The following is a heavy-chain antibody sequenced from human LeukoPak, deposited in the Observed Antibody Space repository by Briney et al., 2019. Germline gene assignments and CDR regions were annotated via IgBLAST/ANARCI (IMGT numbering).Heavy chain of an antibody. V-gene: IGHV4-39*01. CDR2: IYYSGST. Sequence: PSQTLSLTCTVSGGSISSGGYYWSWIRQHPGKGLEWIGSIYYSGSTYYNPSLKSRVAISVDTSKNQFSLKLSSVTAADTAVYYCASHPASYDSSSYHFDYWGQGTLVTVSS. D-gene: IGHD3-22*01. CDR3: ASHPASYDSSSYHFDY. J-gene: IGHJ4*02. CDR1: GGSISSGGYY.